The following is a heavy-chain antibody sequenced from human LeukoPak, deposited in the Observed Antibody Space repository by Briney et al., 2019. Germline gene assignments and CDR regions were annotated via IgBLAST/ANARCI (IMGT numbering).Heavy chain of an antibody. Sequence: GASVKVSCKVSGYTLTELSMHWVRQAPGKGLEWMGGFDPEDGETIYAQKFQGRVTMTEDTSTDTAYMELSSLRAEDTAVYYCARHSSGYYHYDYWGPGTPVTVAS. CDR3: ARHSSGYYHYDY. CDR1: GYTLTELS. J-gene: IGHJ4*02. D-gene: IGHD3-22*01. CDR2: FDPEDGET. V-gene: IGHV1-24*01.